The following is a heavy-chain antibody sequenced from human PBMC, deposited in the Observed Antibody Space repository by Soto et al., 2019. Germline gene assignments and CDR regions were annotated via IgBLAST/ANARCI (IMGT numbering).Heavy chain of an antibody. CDR1: WDSFSSNIAS. D-gene: IGHD5-12*01. J-gene: IGHJ6*02. Sequence: SQTLSLTCAISWDSFSSNIASCNCIRQSPSRGLEWLGRTYYRSKWYNDYAVSVKSRITINPDTSKNQFSLQLNSVTPEDTAVYYCARDAIHSGYDRPRGMDVWGQGTTVTVSS. CDR3: ARDAIHSGYDRPRGMDV. CDR2: TYYRSKWYN. V-gene: IGHV6-1*01.